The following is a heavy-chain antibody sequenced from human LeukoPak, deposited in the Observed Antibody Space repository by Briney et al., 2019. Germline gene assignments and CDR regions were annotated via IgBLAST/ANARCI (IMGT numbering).Heavy chain of an antibody. CDR3: ARGVRDTTFGLADY. CDR2: INHSGST. J-gene: IGHJ4*02. D-gene: IGHD3-16*01. CDR1: GGSFSGYY. Sequence: SSETLSLTCAVYGGSFSGYYWSWIRQPPGKRLEWIGEINHSGSTNYNPSLKSRVTISVDTSKNQFSLKLSSVTAADTAVYYCARGVRDTTFGLADYWGQGTLVTVSS. V-gene: IGHV4-34*01.